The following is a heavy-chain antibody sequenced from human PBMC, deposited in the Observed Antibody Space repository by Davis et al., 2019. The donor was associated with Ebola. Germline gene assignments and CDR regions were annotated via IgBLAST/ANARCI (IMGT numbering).Heavy chain of an antibody. J-gene: IGHJ4*02. CDR2: ISYDGSNK. V-gene: IGHV3-30-3*02. CDR1: GFTFSSYA. D-gene: IGHD2-15*01. Sequence: GASLKISCASSGFTFSSYAMHWVRQAPGKGLEWVAVISYDGSNKYYADSVKGRFTISRDNSKNTLYLQMNSLRAEDTAIYSCAKTVVVITARFDNWGQGTLVTVSS. CDR3: AKTVVVITARFDN.